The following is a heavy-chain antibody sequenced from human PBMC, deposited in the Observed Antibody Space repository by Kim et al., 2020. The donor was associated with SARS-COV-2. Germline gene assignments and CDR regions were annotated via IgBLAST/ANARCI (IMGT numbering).Heavy chain of an antibody. CDR2: IRSKPYGGAT. CDR1: EFTFADYP. D-gene: IGHD3-10*01. J-gene: IGHJ6*02. Sequence: GGSLRLSCTASEFTFADYPMAWFRQAPGKGLEWVGSIRSKPYGGATDYAASVKGRFTISRDDSKNVAHLQMNSLKTEDTAVYYCSRESPEFGLDVWGQGT. V-gene: IGHV3-49*03. CDR3: SRESPEFGLDV.